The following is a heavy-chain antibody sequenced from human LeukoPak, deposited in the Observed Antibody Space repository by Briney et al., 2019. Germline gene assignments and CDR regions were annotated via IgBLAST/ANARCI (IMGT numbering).Heavy chain of an antibody. CDR2: IYYSGST. Sequence: SQTLSLTCTVSGGSISSGGYYWSWIRQHPGRGLEWIGYIYYSGSTYYNPSLKSRVTISVDTSKNQFSLKVTSVTAADTVVYYCARTQEASRRYYFDYWGQGTLVTVSS. J-gene: IGHJ4*02. V-gene: IGHV4-31*03. CDR1: GGSISSGGYY. CDR3: ARTQEASRRYYFDY.